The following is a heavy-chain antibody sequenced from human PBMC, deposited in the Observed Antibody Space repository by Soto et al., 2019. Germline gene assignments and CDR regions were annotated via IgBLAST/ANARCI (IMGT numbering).Heavy chain of an antibody. J-gene: IGHJ6*03. CDR2: IYPGDSDT. CDR3: ARHVDYYNYYYYYYMDV. Sequence: EVQLVQSGAEVKKPGESLKISCKGAGYSFTSYWIDWVRQMPEKGLEWMVIIYPGDSDTRHSQSFQGQVTISADKSISTVYLQWSSLKASDTAMYYCARHVDYYNYYYYYYMDVWGKGTTDTVSS. V-gene: IGHV5-51*01. D-gene: IGHD2-21*02. CDR1: GYSFTSYW.